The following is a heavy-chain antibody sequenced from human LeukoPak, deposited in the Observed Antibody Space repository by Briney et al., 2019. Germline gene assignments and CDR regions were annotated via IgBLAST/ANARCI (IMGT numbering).Heavy chain of an antibody. CDR1: GFAFSTYS. V-gene: IGHV3-21*01. J-gene: IGHJ4*02. CDR2: ITSSSNYI. Sequence: PGGSLRLSCAASGFAFSTYSMNWVRQAPGKGLEWVSSITSSSNYIYYADSVKGRFTISRDNAENSLYLQMNSLRVEDTAVYYCARRGELAATGFDSWGQGTLVSVSS. D-gene: IGHD1-1*01. CDR3: ARRGELAATGFDS.